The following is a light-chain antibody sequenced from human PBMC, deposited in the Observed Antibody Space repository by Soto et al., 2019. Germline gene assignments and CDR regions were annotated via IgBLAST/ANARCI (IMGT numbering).Light chain of an antibody. CDR2: AAS. Sequence: AIRMTQSPSSFSASTGDRVTITCRASQGISSYLAWYQQKPGIAPKLLIYAASTLQSGVPSRFSGSGSGTDFTLTISCLQSEDFATYYCQQYYSYPAFGQGTRLEIK. J-gene: IGKJ5*01. V-gene: IGKV1-8*01. CDR1: QGISSY. CDR3: QQYYSYPA.